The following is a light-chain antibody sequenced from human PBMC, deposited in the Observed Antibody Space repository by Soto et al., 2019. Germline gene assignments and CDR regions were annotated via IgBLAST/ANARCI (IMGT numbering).Light chain of an antibody. CDR3: RQYGSSPFA. V-gene: IGKV3-20*01. CDR1: QSVSSTY. CDR2: GAS. Sequence: EIVLTQSPGTLSLSPGERATLSCRASQSVSSTYLAWYQQKPGQAPRLLIYGASNRATGIPDRFSGSGSGTEFTLTISRLEPEDFAVYYCRQYGSSPFAFGPGTKVDI. J-gene: IGKJ3*01.